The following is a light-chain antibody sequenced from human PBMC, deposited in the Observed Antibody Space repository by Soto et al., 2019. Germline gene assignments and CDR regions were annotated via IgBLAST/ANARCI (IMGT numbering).Light chain of an antibody. CDR2: DAS. V-gene: IGKV1-5*01. CDR3: QQYNSYGT. CDR1: QGISSW. Sequence: DIQMTQSPSPLSASVGDRVTITCRASQGISSWLAWYQQKPGKAPKLLIHDASSLESGVPSRFSGSGSGTEFTLTISSLQPDDFATYYCQQYNSYGTFGQGTKLEIK. J-gene: IGKJ2*01.